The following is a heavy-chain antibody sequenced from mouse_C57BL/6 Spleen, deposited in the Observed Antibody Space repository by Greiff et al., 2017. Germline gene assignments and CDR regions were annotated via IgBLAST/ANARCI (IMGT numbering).Heavy chain of an antibody. V-gene: IGHV5-9-1*02. D-gene: IGHD3-1*01. CDR2: ISSGGDYI. CDR3: TREGLPYYFDY. CDR1: GFTFSSYA. J-gene: IGHJ2*01. Sequence: EVQWVESGEGLVKPGGSLKLSCAASGFTFSSYAMSWVRQTPEKRLEWVAYISSGGDYIYYADTVKGRFTISRDNARNTLYLQMSSLKSEDTAMYYCTREGLPYYFDYWGQGTTLTVSS.